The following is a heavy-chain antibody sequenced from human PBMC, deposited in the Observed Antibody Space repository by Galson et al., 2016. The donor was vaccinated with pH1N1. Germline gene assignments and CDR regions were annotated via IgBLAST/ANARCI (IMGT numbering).Heavy chain of an antibody. V-gene: IGHV1-8*03. CDR1: GYTFTNYD. D-gene: IGHD1-26*01. CDR3: ARGQPLWGYSGWY. Sequence: SVKVSCKASGYTFTNYDINWVRQAPGQGLEWMAWLNPYSGRTAFAQKFQGKVTFTRNTSIITAYMELSSLRSEDTAVYYCARGQPLWGYSGWYWGQGTLVTVSS. CDR2: LNPYSGRT. J-gene: IGHJ4*02.